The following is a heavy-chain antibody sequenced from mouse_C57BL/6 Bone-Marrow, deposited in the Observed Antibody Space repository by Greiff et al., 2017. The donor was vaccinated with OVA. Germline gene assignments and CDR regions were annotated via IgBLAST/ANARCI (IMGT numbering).Heavy chain of an antibody. CDR1: GYTFTSYW. Sequence: VQLQQPGAELVKPGSSVKLSCKASGYTFTSYWMDWVKQRPGQGLEWIGNIYPSDSETHYNQKFKDKATLTVDKSSSTAYMQLSSLTSEDSAVYYCARWGNWEFAYWGQGTLVTVSA. CDR2: IYPSDSET. CDR3: ARWGNWEFAY. J-gene: IGHJ3*01. V-gene: IGHV1-61*01. D-gene: IGHD4-1*01.